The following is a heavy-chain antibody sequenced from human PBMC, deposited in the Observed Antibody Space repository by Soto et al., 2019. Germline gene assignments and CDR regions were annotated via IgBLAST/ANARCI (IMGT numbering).Heavy chain of an antibody. CDR1: GGSISSYY. CDR2: IYYGGST. Sequence: SETLSLTCTVSGGSISSYYWSWIRQPPGKGLEWIGYIYYGGSTNYNPSLKSRVTISVDTSKNQFSLKLSSVTAADTAVYYCARVRSGNYDSSGYTFDPWGQGTLVTVSS. D-gene: IGHD3-22*01. CDR3: ARVRSGNYDSSGYTFDP. J-gene: IGHJ5*02. V-gene: IGHV4-59*01.